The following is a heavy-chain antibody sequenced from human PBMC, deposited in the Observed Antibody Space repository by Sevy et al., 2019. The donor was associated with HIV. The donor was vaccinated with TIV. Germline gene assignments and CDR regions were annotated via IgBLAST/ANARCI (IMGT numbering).Heavy chain of an antibody. J-gene: IGHJ4*02. CDR1: GYTLTEFA. Sequence: ASVNVSCKVSGYTLTEFAMHWVRQAPGKGLEWMGTCDPEDDETIYAQKFQGRLTLTEDKSTDTAYVELSSLRSEDTAVYYCATTKDYYETSGYPVDYWGQGTLVTVSS. V-gene: IGHV1-24*01. CDR3: ATTKDYYETSGYPVDY. D-gene: IGHD3-22*01. CDR2: CDPEDDET.